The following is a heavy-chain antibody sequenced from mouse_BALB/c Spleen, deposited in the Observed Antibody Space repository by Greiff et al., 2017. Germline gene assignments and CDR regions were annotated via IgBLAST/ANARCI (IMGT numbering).Heavy chain of an antibody. CDR1: GFTFSSFG. Sequence: EVQVVESGGGLVQPGGSRKLSCAASGFTFSSFGMHWVRQAPEKGLEWVAYISSCSSTIYYADTVKGRFTISRDNPKNTLFLQMTSLRSEDTAMYYCARGGGNYLYYAMDYWGQGTSVTVSS. V-gene: IGHV5-17*02. CDR2: ISSCSSTI. CDR3: ARGGGNYLYYAMDY. D-gene: IGHD2-1*01. J-gene: IGHJ4*01.